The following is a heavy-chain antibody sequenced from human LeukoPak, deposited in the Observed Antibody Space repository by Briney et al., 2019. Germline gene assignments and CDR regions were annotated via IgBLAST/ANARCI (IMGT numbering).Heavy chain of an antibody. Sequence: GGSLRLSCAASGFTFSDYYMSWLRQATGKGVEWVSYISSSGSTIYYADSVKGRFTISRDNAKNSLYLQMNSLRAEDTAVYYCARVIGCSSTSCYLHPNYFDYWGQGTLVTVSS. CDR3: ARVIGCSSTSCYLHPNYFDY. CDR2: ISSSGSTI. CDR1: GFTFSDYY. V-gene: IGHV3-11*01. J-gene: IGHJ4*02. D-gene: IGHD2-2*01.